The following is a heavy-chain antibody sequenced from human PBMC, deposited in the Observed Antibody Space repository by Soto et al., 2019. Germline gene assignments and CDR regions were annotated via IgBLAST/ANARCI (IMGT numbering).Heavy chain of an antibody. CDR2: ISHNGGSK. J-gene: IGHJ5*02. CDR1: GFTFSDTG. Sequence: QVQLVESGGGVVQPGRSLRLSCVGSGFTFSDTGMHWVRQAPGKGLEWVAMISHNGGSKQYKDSVRGRFTISRDNSENTVYLLMDSLRAEDTAVYFCSKDIYSSAWYNYFDPWGQGTPVTVSS. CDR3: SKDIYSSAWYNYFDP. V-gene: IGHV3-30*18. D-gene: IGHD6-19*01.